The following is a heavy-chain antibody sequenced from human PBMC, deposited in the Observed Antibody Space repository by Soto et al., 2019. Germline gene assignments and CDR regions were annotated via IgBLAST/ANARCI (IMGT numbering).Heavy chain of an antibody. V-gene: IGHV3-23*01. CDR2: ISGSGGST. CDR3: AKVRRDIVVVPAAEGIAAAGTRFLIGAFDI. Sequence: EVQLLESGGGLVQPGGSLRLSCAASGFTFSSYAMSWVRQAPGKGLEWVSAISGSGGSTYYADSVKGRFTISRDNSKNTLYLQMNSLRAEDTAVYYCAKVRRDIVVVPAAEGIAAAGTRFLIGAFDIWGQGTMVTVSS. J-gene: IGHJ3*02. CDR1: GFTFSSYA. D-gene: IGHD2-2*01.